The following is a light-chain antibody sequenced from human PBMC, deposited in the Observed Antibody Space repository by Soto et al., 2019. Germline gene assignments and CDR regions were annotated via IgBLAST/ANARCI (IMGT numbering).Light chain of an antibody. V-gene: IGLV2-11*01. J-gene: IGLJ2*01. CDR3: SSFRSGGTRVL. CDR2: DVT. Sequence: QSALTQPRSVSGSPGQSVTISCSGTSSDLGGYNYVSWYQHHPGKAPKLMIYDVTLRPSGVPDRFSGSKSGNTASLTISGLQAEDEADYYCSSFRSGGTRVLFGGGTKLTVL. CDR1: SSDLGGYNY.